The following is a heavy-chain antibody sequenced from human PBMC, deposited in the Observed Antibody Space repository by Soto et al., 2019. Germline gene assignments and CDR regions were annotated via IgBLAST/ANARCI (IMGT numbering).Heavy chain of an antibody. J-gene: IGHJ4*02. D-gene: IGHD4-4*01. V-gene: IGHV3-9*01. CDR3: AKGLNTVTTFGVLNY. CDR2: ISWNSGSI. CDR1: GFTFDDYA. Sequence: EVQLVESGGGLVQPGRSLRLSCAASGFTFDDYAMHWVRQAPGKGLEWVSGISWNSGSIGYADSVKGRFTISRDNAKNSLYLQMNSLRAEDTALYYCAKGLNTVTTFGVLNYWGQGTLVTVSS.